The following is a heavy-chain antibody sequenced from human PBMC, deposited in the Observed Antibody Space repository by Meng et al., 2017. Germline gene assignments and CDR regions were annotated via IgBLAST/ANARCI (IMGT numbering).Heavy chain of an antibody. Sequence: SETLSLTCTVSGGSISSYYWSWIRQPPGKGLEWIGYIYYSGGTNYNPSLKSRVTISVETSKNQFSLKLSTVTAADTAGYYCASGAYGGNLNYWGQGTLVTVSS. D-gene: IGHD4-23*01. V-gene: IGHV4-59*01. CDR2: IYYSGGT. CDR3: ASGAYGGNLNY. CDR1: GGSISSYY. J-gene: IGHJ4*02.